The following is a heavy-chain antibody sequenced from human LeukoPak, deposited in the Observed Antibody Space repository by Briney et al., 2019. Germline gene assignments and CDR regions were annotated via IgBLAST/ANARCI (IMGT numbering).Heavy chain of an antibody. CDR1: GFTFSSYA. CDR3: AKDHVMVRGVPYDY. Sequence: PGGSLTLSCAASGFTFSSYAMSWVRQAPGKGLEWVSAISGSGGSTYYADSVKGRFTISRDNSKNTLYLQMNSLRAEDTAVYYCAKDHVMVRGVPYDYWGQGTLVTVSS. J-gene: IGHJ4*02. V-gene: IGHV3-23*01. D-gene: IGHD3-10*01. CDR2: ISGSGGST.